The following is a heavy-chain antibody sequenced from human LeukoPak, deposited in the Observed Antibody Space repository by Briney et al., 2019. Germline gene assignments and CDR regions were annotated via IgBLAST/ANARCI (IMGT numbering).Heavy chain of an antibody. CDR1: GGSISSYY. D-gene: IGHD3-3*01. CDR2: IYYSGST. J-gene: IGHJ4*02. CDR3: ARVNYDFWSGYYWTYYFGY. Sequence: SETLSLTCTVSGGSISSYYWSWIRQPPGKGLEWIGYIYYSGSTNYNPSLKSRVTISVDTSKNQFSLKLSSVTAADTAVYYCARVNYDFWSGYYWTYYFGYWGQGTLVTVSS. V-gene: IGHV4-59*01.